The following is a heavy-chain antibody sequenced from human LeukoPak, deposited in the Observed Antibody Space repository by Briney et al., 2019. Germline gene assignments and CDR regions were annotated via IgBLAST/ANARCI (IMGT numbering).Heavy chain of an antibody. Sequence: GESLKISCKGSGYSFTSYWIGWVRQMPGKGLEWMGINYPGDSDTRYSPSFQGQVTISADKSISTAYLQWSSLKASDTAMDYCARRSAPGAMYVDVWFDSWGQGTLVTVSS. CDR2: NYPGDSDT. D-gene: IGHD2-2*01. CDR3: ARRSAPGAMYVDVWFDS. V-gene: IGHV5-51*01. CDR1: GYSFTSYW. J-gene: IGHJ5*01.